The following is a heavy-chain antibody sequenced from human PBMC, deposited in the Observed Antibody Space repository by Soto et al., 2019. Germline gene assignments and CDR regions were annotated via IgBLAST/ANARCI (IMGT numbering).Heavy chain of an antibody. D-gene: IGHD3-10*01. CDR3: ARMNGSGSYYYYGMDV. Sequence: SSETLSLTCTVSGGSISSGGYYWSWIRQHPGKGLEWIGYIYYSGSTYYNPSLKSRVTISVDTSKNQFSLKLSSVTAADTAVYYCARMNGSGSYYYYGMDVWGQGTTVTVSS. CDR2: IYYSGST. V-gene: IGHV4-31*03. CDR1: GGSISSGGYY. J-gene: IGHJ6*02.